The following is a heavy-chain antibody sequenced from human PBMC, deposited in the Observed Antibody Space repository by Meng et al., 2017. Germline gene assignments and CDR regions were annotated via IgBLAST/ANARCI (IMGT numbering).Heavy chain of an antibody. V-gene: IGHV3-74*01. D-gene: IGHD3-22*01. J-gene: IGHJ5*02. CDR3: ARGGEDYDSSGYYQS. CDR2: INSDGSST. Sequence: GESLKISCAASGFTFSSYWMHWVRQAPGKGLVWVSRINSDGSSTSYADSVKGRFTISRDNAKNTLYLQMNSLRAEDTAVHYCARGGEDYDSSGYYQSWGQGTRVTGSS. CDR1: GFTFSSYW.